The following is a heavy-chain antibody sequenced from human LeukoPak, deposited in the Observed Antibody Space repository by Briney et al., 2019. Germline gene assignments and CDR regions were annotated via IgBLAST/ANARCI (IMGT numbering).Heavy chain of an antibody. CDR2: ISSSSSYI. Sequence: PGGSLRLSCAASGFTFSTYSMNWVRQAPGKGLEWVSSISSSSSYIYYADSVEGRFTISRDNAKNSLYLQMNSLRAEDTAVYYCATEYCNGGSCYSDASDIWGQGTM. D-gene: IGHD2-15*01. V-gene: IGHV3-21*01. CDR1: GFTFSTYS. J-gene: IGHJ3*02. CDR3: ATEYCNGGSCYSDASDI.